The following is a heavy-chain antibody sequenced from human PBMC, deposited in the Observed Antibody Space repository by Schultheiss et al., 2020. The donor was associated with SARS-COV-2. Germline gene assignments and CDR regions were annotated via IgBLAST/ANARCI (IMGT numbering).Heavy chain of an antibody. J-gene: IGHJ4*02. CDR3: ARDLRYCSSTSCYHGAFDY. V-gene: IGHV4-59*12. CDR2: IYYSGST. Sequence: SQTLSLTCTVSGGSISSYYWSWIRQHPGKGLEWIGYIYYSGSTYYNPSLKSRVTISVDTSKNQFSLKLSSVTAADTAVYYCARDLRYCSSTSCYHGAFDYWGQGTLVTVSS. D-gene: IGHD2-2*01. CDR1: GGSISSYY.